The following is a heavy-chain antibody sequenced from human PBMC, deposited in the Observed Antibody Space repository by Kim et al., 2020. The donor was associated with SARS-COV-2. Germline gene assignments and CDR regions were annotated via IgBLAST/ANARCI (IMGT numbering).Heavy chain of an antibody. D-gene: IGHD3-10*01. CDR3: ARELNWPRMVRGVIISAEYFQH. CDR2: IIPIFGTA. J-gene: IGHJ1*01. Sequence: SVKVSCKASGGTFSSYAISWVRQAPGQGLEWMGGIIPIFGTANYAQKFQGRVTITADESTSTAYMELSSLRSEDTAVYYCARELNWPRMVRGVIISAEYFQHWGQGTLVTVSS. V-gene: IGHV1-69*13. CDR1: GGTFSSYA.